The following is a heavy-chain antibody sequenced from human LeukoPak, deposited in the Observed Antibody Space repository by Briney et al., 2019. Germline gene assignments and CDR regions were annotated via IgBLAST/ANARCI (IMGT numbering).Heavy chain of an antibody. J-gene: IGHJ4*02. CDR3: TGSLTMVRGDY. CDR2: ISTRSSAV. CDR1: GFVICGSGLTFNYYD. D-gene: IGHD3-10*01. Sequence: GGSLRLSCVASGFVICGSGLTFNYYDMNWVRQAPGKGLEWVSYISTRSSAVFYADSVKGRFTVSRDNAKQSLYLQMDSLRAEDTAVYYCTGSLTMVRGDYWGQGTLVTVSS. V-gene: IGHV3-48*03.